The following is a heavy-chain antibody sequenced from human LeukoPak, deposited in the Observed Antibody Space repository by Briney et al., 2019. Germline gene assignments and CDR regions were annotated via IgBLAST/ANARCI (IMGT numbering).Heavy chain of an antibody. Sequence: GGSLRLSCAASGFTFSSYEMNWVRQAPGKGLEWVSYISSSGSTIYYADSVKGRFTISRDNAKNSLYLQMNSLRAEDTAVYYCARGVNNYYYYYMDVWGKGTTVTVSS. V-gene: IGHV3-48*03. J-gene: IGHJ6*03. CDR1: GFTFSSYE. CDR2: ISSSGSTI. CDR3: ARGVNNYYYYYMDV.